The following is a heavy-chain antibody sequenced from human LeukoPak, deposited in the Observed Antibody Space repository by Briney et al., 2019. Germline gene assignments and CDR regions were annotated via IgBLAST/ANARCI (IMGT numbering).Heavy chain of an antibody. CDR1: GFTFSSYA. CDR3: ARQDCSSTSCYRYYGMDV. D-gene: IGHD2-2*01. J-gene: IGHJ6*02. Sequence: EAGGSLRLSWAASGFTFSSYAMHWVRQAPGKGLEWVAVISYDGSNKYYADSVKGRFTISRDNSKNTLYLQMNSLRAEDTAVYYCARQDCSSTSCYRYYGMDVWGQGTTVTVSS. V-gene: IGHV3-30-3*01. CDR2: ISYDGSNK.